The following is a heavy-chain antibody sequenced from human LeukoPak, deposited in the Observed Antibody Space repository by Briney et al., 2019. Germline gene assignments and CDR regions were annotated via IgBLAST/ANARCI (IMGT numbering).Heavy chain of an antibody. D-gene: IGHD2-2*01. CDR3: ARAGCSSTSCYHYYYYYGMDV. Sequence: GGSLRLSCAASGFTLSSYSMNWVRQAPGKGLEWVSSISSSSSYIYYADSVKGRFTISRDNAKNSLYLQMNSLRAEDTAVYYCARAGCSSTSCYHYYYYYGMDVWGQGTTVTVSS. J-gene: IGHJ6*02. CDR2: ISSSSSYI. V-gene: IGHV3-21*01. CDR1: GFTLSSYS.